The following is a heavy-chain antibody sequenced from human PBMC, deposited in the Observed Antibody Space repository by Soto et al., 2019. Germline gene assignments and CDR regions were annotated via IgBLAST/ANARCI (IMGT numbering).Heavy chain of an antibody. CDR3: ARGRNSSSFGFDY. V-gene: IGHV4-34*01. Sequence: SETLSLTCAVYGGSFSGYYWSWIRQPPGKGLEWIGEINHSGNTNYNPSLKSRVTISVDTSKNQFSLKLSSVTAADTAVYYCARGRNSSSFGFDYWGQGTLVTVSS. CDR1: GGSFSGYY. J-gene: IGHJ4*02. D-gene: IGHD6-13*01. CDR2: INHSGNT.